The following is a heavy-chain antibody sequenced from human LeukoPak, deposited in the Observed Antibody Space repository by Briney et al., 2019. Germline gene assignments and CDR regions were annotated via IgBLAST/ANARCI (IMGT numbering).Heavy chain of an antibody. Sequence: PGGSLRLSCAASGFTFSSYEMNWVRQAPGKGLEWVSYISSSGSTIYYADSVKGRFTISRDNAKNSLYLQMNSLRAEDTAVYYCARPTYMNYDSSGYYYRNYWYFDLWGRGTLVTVSS. D-gene: IGHD3-22*01. CDR3: ARPTYMNYDSSGYYYRNYWYFDL. CDR2: ISSSGSTI. CDR1: GFTFSSYE. V-gene: IGHV3-48*03. J-gene: IGHJ2*01.